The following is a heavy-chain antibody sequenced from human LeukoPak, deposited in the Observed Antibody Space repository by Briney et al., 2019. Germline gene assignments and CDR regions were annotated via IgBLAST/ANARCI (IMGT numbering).Heavy chain of an antibody. CDR1: GDSVSINSAA. Sequence: SQTLSLTFTISGDSVSINSAAWNWIRQPPSRGLEWLGSTYYRSKWYNDYAVSVKSRITINPDTSKNQFSLQLNSVTPEDTAVYYCARGGYDFWSGYYQTNDYWGQGTLVTVSS. CDR2: TYYRSKWYN. CDR3: ARGGYDFWSGYYQTNDY. J-gene: IGHJ4*02. D-gene: IGHD3-3*01. V-gene: IGHV6-1*01.